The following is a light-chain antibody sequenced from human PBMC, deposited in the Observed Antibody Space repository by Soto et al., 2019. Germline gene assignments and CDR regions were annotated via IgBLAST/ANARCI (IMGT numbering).Light chain of an antibody. J-gene: IGKJ2*01. CDR1: QSVKSNY. Sequence: ETVLTQSPGTVSLSPGERATLSCTTSQSVKSNYLAWYQQKPGQAPRLLIYGVFNRATGIPDRFSGSGSGTDFTLNISGLEPEDSAVYYCQHYDGSPRTFGQGTKLEI. CDR2: GVF. CDR3: QHYDGSPRT. V-gene: IGKV3-20*01.